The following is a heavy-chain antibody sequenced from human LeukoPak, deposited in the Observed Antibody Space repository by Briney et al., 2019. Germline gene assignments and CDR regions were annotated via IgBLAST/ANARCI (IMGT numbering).Heavy chain of an antibody. D-gene: IGHD5-12*01. CDR2: IYHSGST. CDR3: ARAGEGGYSGYEYYYHYFMDV. V-gene: IGHV4-38-2*01. CDR1: GYSISSGYY. J-gene: IGHJ6*03. Sequence: PSETLSLTCAVSGYSISSGYYWGWIRQPPGKGLEWIGNIYHSGSTYYNPSLKNRVTISVDTSKNQCSLKLSSVTAADNTVYYGARAGEGGYSGYEYYYHYFMDVWGKGTTVTVYS.